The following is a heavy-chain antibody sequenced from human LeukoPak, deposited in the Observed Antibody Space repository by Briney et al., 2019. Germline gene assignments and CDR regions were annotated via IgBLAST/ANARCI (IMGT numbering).Heavy chain of an antibody. V-gene: IGHV4-4*07. Sequence: KSSETLSLTCTVSGGSISSYYWSWIRQPAGKGLEWIGRIYTSGSTNYNPSLKSRVTTSVGTSKNQFSLKLSSVTAADTAVYYCARVSFWSGTERNYYYYMDVWGKGTTVTVSS. CDR3: ARVSFWSGTERNYYYYMDV. D-gene: IGHD3-3*01. CDR2: IYTSGST. J-gene: IGHJ6*03. CDR1: GGSISSYY.